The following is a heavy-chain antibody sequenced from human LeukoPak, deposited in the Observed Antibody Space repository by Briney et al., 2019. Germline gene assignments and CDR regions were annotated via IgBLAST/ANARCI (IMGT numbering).Heavy chain of an antibody. CDR1: GYTFTGYY. J-gene: IGHJ5*02. V-gene: IGHV1-2*04. D-gene: IGHD6-13*01. CDR2: INPNSGGT. Sequence: ASVRVSSKASGYTFTGYYMHWVRQAPGQGLEWMGWINPNSGGTNYTQKFQGWVAMTRDTPISTAYMELSRLRSDDTAVYYCARSTHSSSWDERGKWFDPWGQGTLVTVSS. CDR3: ARSTHSSSWDERGKWFDP.